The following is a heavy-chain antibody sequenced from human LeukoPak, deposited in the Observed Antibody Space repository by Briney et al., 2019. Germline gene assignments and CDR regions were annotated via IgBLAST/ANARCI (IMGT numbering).Heavy chain of an antibody. CDR1: GFTFSDYA. V-gene: IGHV3-30*18. CDR3: AKDFGRSGWYRGLLDY. J-gene: IGHJ4*02. CDR2: IVYDGSNK. D-gene: IGHD6-19*01. Sequence: GGSLRLSCAASGFTFSDYAIHWVRQAPGKGLEWVSVIVYDGSNKYYADSVEGRFTISRDNSKNTLYLQMNSLRAEDTAVYYCAKDFGRSGWYRGLLDYWGQGTLVTVSS.